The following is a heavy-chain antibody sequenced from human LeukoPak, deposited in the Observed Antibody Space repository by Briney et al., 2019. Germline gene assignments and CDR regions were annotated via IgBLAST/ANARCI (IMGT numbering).Heavy chain of an antibody. J-gene: IGHJ6*03. CDR1: GYTFTSYG. Sequence: SVKVSCKASGYTFTSYGISWVRQAPGQGLEWMGGIIPIFGTANYAQKFQGRVTITTDESTSTAYMELSSLRSEDTAVYYCARVTILPSNYYMDVWGKGTTVTVSS. CDR3: ARVTILPSNYYMDV. V-gene: IGHV1-69*05. D-gene: IGHD1-1*01. CDR2: IIPIFGTA.